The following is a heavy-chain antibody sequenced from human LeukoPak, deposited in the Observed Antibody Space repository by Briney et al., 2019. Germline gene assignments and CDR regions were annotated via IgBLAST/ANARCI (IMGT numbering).Heavy chain of an antibody. Sequence: GGSLRLSCAASGFTFSSYWMHWVRQAPGKGLVWVSRINSDGSSTSYADSAKGRFTISRDNAKNTLYLQMNSLRAEDTAVYYCAGLSIAAPAGYWGQGTLVTVSS. CDR1: GFTFSSYW. CDR3: AGLSIAAPAGY. V-gene: IGHV3-74*01. CDR2: INSDGSST. D-gene: IGHD6-13*01. J-gene: IGHJ4*02.